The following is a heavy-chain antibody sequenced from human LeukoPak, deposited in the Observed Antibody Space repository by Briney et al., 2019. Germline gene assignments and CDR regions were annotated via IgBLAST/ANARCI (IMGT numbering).Heavy chain of an antibody. D-gene: IGHD6-25*01. Sequence: GASVKVSCKASGYTFTSYDINWVRQATGQGLEWMGGIIPIFGTANYAQKFQGRVTITADESTSTAYMGLSSLRSEDTAVYYCARCGSGVENWFDPWGQGTLVTVSS. CDR2: IIPIFGTA. CDR1: GYTFTSYD. V-gene: IGHV1-69*13. J-gene: IGHJ5*02. CDR3: ARCGSGVENWFDP.